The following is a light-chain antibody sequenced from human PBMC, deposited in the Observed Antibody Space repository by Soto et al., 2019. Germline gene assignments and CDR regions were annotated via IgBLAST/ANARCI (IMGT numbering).Light chain of an antibody. V-gene: IGKV3-20*01. Sequence: IVITQSPAPLSVSPGERPPLSCKASQSVSNSYLAWYQQKPGRAPRLLIYGASSRATDIPDRFSGSGSGTDFTLTISRLEPVDSAVYYCQQYGSSPTTFGQGTKVDI. CDR2: GAS. CDR3: QQYGSSPTT. J-gene: IGKJ1*01. CDR1: QSVSNSY.